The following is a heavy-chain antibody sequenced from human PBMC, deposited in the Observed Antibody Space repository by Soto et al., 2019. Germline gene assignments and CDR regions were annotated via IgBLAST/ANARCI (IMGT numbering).Heavy chain of an antibody. V-gene: IGHV4-61*01. D-gene: IGHD6-19*01. CDR2: IYHGGAT. CDR1: GGSLRSGSYY. Sequence: SEALSLTCTVSGGSLRSGSYYWIWIRQPPWKGLEWIGYIYHGGATTYNASLKSRVTISVDTSNNQFSLKLTSVTAADTAVYYCARVHVMVVAGSTFDYWGHGTLVTVSS. CDR3: ARVHVMVVAGSTFDY. J-gene: IGHJ4*01.